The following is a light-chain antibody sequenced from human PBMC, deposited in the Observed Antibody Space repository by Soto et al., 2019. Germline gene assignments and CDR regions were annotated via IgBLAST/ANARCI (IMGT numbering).Light chain of an antibody. CDR2: GAS. Sequence: IVMTQSPATLSASPGERSILSCMASQSVSTNLAWYQQRPGQAPRLLIYGASTRATGVPARFSGGGSGTEFTLSISSLQSEDFAIYFCQQYYNWRTFGQGTKVDI. CDR3: QQYYNWRT. J-gene: IGKJ1*01. CDR1: QSVSTN. V-gene: IGKV3-15*01.